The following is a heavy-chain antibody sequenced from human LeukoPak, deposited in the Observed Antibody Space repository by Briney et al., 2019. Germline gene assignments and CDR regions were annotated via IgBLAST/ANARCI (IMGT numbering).Heavy chain of an antibody. CDR2: ISYDGSNK. Sequence: GGSLRLSCAASGFTFSSYAMHWVRQAPGKGLEWVAVISYDGSNKYYADSVKGRFIISRDNSKNTLYLQMNSLRAEDTAVYYCARLDGGGYFDYWGQGTLVTVSS. V-gene: IGHV3-30-3*01. J-gene: IGHJ4*02. D-gene: IGHD4-23*01. CDR1: GFTFSSYA. CDR3: ARLDGGGYFDY.